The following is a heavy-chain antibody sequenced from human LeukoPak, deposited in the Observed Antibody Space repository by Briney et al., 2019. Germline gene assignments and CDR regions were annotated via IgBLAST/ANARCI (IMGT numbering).Heavy chain of an antibody. CDR2: IYYSGST. J-gene: IGHJ5*02. CDR1: GGSLSGCY. V-gene: IGHV4-59*01. CDR3: ARDSRYCSSTSCSYNWFDP. Sequence: PSETLSLTCTVSGGSLSGCYWSWLRQPPGKGLEWIGYIYYSGSTNYNPSLKSRVTISVDTSKNQFSLKLSSVTATDTAVYYCARDSRYCSSTSCSYNWFDPWGQGTLVTVSS. D-gene: IGHD2-2*01.